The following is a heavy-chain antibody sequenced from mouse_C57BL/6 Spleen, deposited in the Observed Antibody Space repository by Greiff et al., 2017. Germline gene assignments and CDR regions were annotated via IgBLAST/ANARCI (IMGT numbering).Heavy chain of an antibody. V-gene: IGHV1-22*01. CDR3: ARSLYYFDY. CDR2: INPNNGGT. J-gene: IGHJ2*01. CDR1: GYTFTDYN. Sequence: VQLQQSGPELVKPGASVKMSCKASGYTFTDYNMHWVKQSHGKSLEWIGYINPNNGGTSYNQKFKGKATLTVDTSSSTAYMQLSSLTSEDSAVYYCARSLYYFDYWGQGTTLTVSS.